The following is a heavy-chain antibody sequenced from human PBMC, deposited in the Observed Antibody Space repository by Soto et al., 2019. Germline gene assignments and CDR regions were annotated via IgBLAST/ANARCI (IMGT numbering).Heavy chain of an antibody. CDR2: INPNNGNT. D-gene: IGHD1-26*01. CDR1: GYTFSSYG. J-gene: IGHJ4*02. V-gene: IGHV1-18*01. Sequence: QVQLVQSGAEVKKPGASVKVSCKASGYTFSSYGISWVRQAPGQGLEWMGWINPNNGNTNYAQKVQGRVSMTTDTATSTAYMELRSLRSDDTAMYYCARGGPGAPFDYWGQGIPVTVSS. CDR3: ARGGPGAPFDY.